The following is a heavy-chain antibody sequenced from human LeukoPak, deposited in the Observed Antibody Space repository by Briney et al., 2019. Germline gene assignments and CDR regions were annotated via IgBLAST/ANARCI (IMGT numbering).Heavy chain of an antibody. Sequence: RPSETLSLTCTVSGGSISSGDYYWSWIRQPPGKGLEWIGYIYHSETTYYNPSLKNRVTMSVDTSKNQFSLKLSSVTAAGTAVYYCARATIVPAAINWFDPWGQGTLVTVSS. J-gene: IGHJ5*02. CDR1: GGSISSGDYY. D-gene: IGHD2-2*02. CDR2: IYHSETT. V-gene: IGHV4-30-4*01. CDR3: ARATIVPAAINWFDP.